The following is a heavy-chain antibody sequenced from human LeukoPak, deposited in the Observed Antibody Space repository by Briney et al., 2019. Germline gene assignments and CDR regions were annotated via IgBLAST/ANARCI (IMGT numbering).Heavy chain of an antibody. Sequence: GGSLRLSCAASGFTFDDYAMHWVRQGPGKGLEWVSLITWVGGSTYYADSVRGRFTISRDNSKNTLFLQVNSLRAEDTAVYYCAKDARRTFGLSSGLYRGSYYFDYWGQGTLVTVSS. D-gene: IGHD6-19*01. J-gene: IGHJ4*02. CDR2: ITWVGGST. CDR1: GFTFDDYA. V-gene: IGHV3-43D*04. CDR3: AKDARRTFGLSSGLYRGSYYFDY.